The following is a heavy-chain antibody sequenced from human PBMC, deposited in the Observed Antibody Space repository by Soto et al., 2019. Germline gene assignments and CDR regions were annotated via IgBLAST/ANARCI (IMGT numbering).Heavy chain of an antibody. CDR3: ARVLYVDTAMAPLGY. CDR2: IYYSGST. J-gene: IGHJ4*02. V-gene: IGHV4-31*03. D-gene: IGHD5-18*01. Sequence: QVQLQESGPGLVKPSQTLSLTCTVSGGSISSGGYYWSWIRQHPGKGLEWIGYIYYSGSTYYNPSLKSRVTISVDTSRNQFSLQLSSVTAADTAVYYCARVLYVDTAMAPLGYWGQGTLVTVSS. CDR1: GGSISSGGYY.